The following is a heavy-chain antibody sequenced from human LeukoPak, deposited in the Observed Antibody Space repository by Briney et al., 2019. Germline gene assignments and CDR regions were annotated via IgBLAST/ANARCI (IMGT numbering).Heavy chain of an antibody. D-gene: IGHD3-16*02. V-gene: IGHV1-2*02. J-gene: IGHJ4*02. CDR2: INPSSGGT. CDR1: GYTFTGYY. Sequence: ASVDVSCKTSGYTFTGYYMHWVRQAPGQGLEWMGWINPSSGGTDYAQKFQGRLTMTRDTSISTVYMELSRLRSDDTAVYYCARDRSRYFDYWGQGTLVTVSS. CDR3: ARDRSRYFDY.